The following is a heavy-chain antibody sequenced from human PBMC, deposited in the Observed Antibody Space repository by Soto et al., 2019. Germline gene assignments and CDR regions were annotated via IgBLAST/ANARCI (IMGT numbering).Heavy chain of an antibody. CDR2: ISAYNGNT. V-gene: IGHV1-18*01. D-gene: IGHD2-2*01. CDR3: AGVDGDCSSTSCYAGSRFYMDV. J-gene: IGHJ6*03. Sequence: ASVKVSCKASGYTFTSYGISWVRQAPGQGLEWMGWISAYNGNTNYAQKLQGRVTMTTDTSTGTAYMELRSLRSDDTAVYYCAGVDGDCSSTSCYAGSRFYMDVWGKGTTVTVSS. CDR1: GYTFTSYG.